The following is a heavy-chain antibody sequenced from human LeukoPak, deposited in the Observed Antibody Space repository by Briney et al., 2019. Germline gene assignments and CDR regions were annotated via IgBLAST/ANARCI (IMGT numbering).Heavy chain of an antibody. Sequence: SQTLSLTCAISGDSVSNNSAAWNWIRQSPSRGLEWLGRTYYRSKWFNEYAQSVKSRITINPDTSKNQFSLQLNSGTPEDAAMYYCTRAGGPGGYDYSYWGQGTLVTVSS. J-gene: IGHJ4*02. CDR1: GDSVSNNSAA. D-gene: IGHD5-12*01. CDR2: TYYRSKWFN. V-gene: IGHV6-1*01. CDR3: TRAGGPGGYDYSY.